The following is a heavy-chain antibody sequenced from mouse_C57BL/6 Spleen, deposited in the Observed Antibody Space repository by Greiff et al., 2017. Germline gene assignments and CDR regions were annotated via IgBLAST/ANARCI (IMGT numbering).Heavy chain of an antibody. J-gene: IGHJ4*01. V-gene: IGHV5-4*03. D-gene: IGHD2-1*01. CDR1: GFTFSSYA. Sequence: EVKLVESGGGLVKPGGSLKLSCAASGFTFSSYAMSWVRQTPEKRLEWVATISDGGSYTYYPDNVKGRFTLSRDNAKNNLYLQMSHLKAEDTAMYYCARVYGNSYYAMDYGGQGTSVTVSS. CDR3: ARVYGNSYYAMDY. CDR2: ISDGGSYT.